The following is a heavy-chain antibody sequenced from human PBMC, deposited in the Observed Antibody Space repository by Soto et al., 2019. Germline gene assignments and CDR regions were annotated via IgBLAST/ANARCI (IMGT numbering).Heavy chain of an antibody. CDR3: ARRKKAVAGTGAWFDP. J-gene: IGHJ5*02. Sequence: QVQLQESGPGLVKPSQTLSLTCTVSGGSISSGGYYWSWIRQHPGKGLEWIGYIYYSGSTYYNPSLKSRVTISVDTSKNQFSLKLSSVTAAETAVYYCARRKKAVAGTGAWFDPWGQGTLVTVSS. CDR1: GGSISSGGYY. CDR2: IYYSGST. D-gene: IGHD6-19*01. V-gene: IGHV4-31*03.